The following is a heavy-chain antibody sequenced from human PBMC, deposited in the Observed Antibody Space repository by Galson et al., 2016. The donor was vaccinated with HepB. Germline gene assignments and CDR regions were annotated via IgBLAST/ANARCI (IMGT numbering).Heavy chain of an antibody. Sequence: TYYAKSMKGRFTISRDNSMNTLYLQMINLRDDDTGVYFCAREVTSHFELDYWGQGTLVIVSS. V-gene: IGHV3-53*01. D-gene: IGHD2-2*01. J-gene: IGHJ4*02. CDR2: T. CDR3: AREVTSHFELDY.